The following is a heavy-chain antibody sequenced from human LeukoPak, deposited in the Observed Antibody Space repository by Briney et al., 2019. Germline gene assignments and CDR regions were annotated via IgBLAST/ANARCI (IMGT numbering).Heavy chain of an antibody. J-gene: IGHJ6*03. Sequence: PGGSLRLSCAASGFTFSSYAMHWVRQAPGKGLEWVAVISYDGSNKYYADSVKGRFTISRDNSKNTLYLQMNSLRAEDMAVYYCARDSIADYYYYMDVWDKGTTVTVSS. CDR1: GFTFSSYA. D-gene: IGHD6-13*01. V-gene: IGHV3-30*04. CDR2: ISYDGSNK. CDR3: ARDSIADYYYYMDV.